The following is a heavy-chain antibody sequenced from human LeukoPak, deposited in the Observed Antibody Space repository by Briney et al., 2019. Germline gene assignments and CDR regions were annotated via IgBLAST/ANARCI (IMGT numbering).Heavy chain of an antibody. Sequence: SVKVSCKASGDTFGTFSFNWVRQAPSEGLEWLGGLTPLAGTPNYAQTFQGRRTISADKSTSTVYMELSRLTSEDTAVYFCAKFWSGYYTDWGQGTLVSVSS. V-gene: IGHV1-69*06. D-gene: IGHD3-3*01. J-gene: IGHJ4*02. CDR2: LTPLAGTP. CDR3: AKFWSGYYTD. CDR1: GDTFGTFS.